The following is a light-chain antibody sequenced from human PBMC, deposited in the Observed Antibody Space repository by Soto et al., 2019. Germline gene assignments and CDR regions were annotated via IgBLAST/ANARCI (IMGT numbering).Light chain of an antibody. CDR1: QSVSNN. J-gene: IGKJ1*01. Sequence: EIGMTQSPATLSVSPGERATLSCRASQSVSNNLAWYQQKPGQAPRLLIHGASTRAPGFPARFSGSGSGTEFTLTISSLQSEDFAVYYCQQYNNWPKTFGQGTKVDIK. CDR2: GAS. CDR3: QQYNNWPKT. V-gene: IGKV3-15*01.